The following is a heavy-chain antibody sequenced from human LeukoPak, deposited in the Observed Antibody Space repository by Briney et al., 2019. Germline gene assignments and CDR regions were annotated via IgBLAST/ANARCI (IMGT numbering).Heavy chain of an antibody. Sequence: ASVKVSCKASGYTFTSYGISWVRQAPGQGLEWMGWISAYNGNTNYAQKLQGRVTMTTDTSTSTAYMELRSLRSDDTAVYYCVRSIAARQRDAFDIWGQGTMVTVSS. CDR2: ISAYNGNT. CDR1: GYTFTSYG. J-gene: IGHJ3*02. D-gene: IGHD6-6*01. CDR3: VRSIAARQRDAFDI. V-gene: IGHV1-18*01.